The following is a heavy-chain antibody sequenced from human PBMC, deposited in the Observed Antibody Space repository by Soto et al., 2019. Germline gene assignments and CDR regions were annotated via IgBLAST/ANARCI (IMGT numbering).Heavy chain of an antibody. J-gene: IGHJ6*02. CDR1: GFTFSGSA. D-gene: IGHD3-10*01. CDR3: TRALPRVLWCGESRKYYYYGMDV. V-gene: IGHV3-73*01. Sequence: PGGSLRLSCAASGFTFSGSAMHWVRQASGKGLEWVGRIRSKANSYATAYAASVKGRFTISRDDSKNTAYPQMNSLKTEDTAVYYCTRALPRVLWCGESRKYYYYGMDVWGQGTTVTVSS. CDR2: IRSKANSYAT.